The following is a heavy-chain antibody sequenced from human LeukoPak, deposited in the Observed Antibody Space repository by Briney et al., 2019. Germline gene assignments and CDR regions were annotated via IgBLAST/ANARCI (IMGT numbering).Heavy chain of an antibody. CDR3: ASTYDSSGTHTGIFDY. CDR2: IYYSGST. D-gene: IGHD3-22*01. CDR1: GGSISSGGYY. J-gene: IGHJ4*02. Sequence: SETLSLTCTVSGGSISSGGYYWSWIRQHPGKGLEWIGYIYYSGSTYYNPSLKSRVTISVDTSKNQFSLKLSSVTAADTAVYYCASTYDSSGTHTGIFDYWGQGTLVTVSS. V-gene: IGHV4-31*03.